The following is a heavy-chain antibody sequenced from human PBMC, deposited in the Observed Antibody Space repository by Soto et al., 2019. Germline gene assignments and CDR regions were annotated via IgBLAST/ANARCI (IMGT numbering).Heavy chain of an antibody. Sequence: QVQLVQSGAEVKKPGSSVQVSCKASGGTFSSYAISWVRQAPGRGLEWMGGIIPIFGTANYAQKFQGRVTITADESTSTAYMELSSLRSEDTAVYYCARDGVVVPAATYYYYGMDVWGQGTTVTVSS. CDR2: IIPIFGTA. D-gene: IGHD2-2*01. CDR1: GGTFSSYA. CDR3: ARDGVVVPAATYYYYGMDV. J-gene: IGHJ6*02. V-gene: IGHV1-69*01.